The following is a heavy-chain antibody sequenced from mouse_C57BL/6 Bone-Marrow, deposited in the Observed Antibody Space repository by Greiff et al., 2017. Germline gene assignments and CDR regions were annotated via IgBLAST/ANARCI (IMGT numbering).Heavy chain of an antibody. CDR1: GFTFSDYG. V-gene: IGHV5-17*01. Sequence: DVKLVESGGGLVKPGGSLKLSCAASGFTFSDYGMHWVRQAPEKGLEWVAYISSGSSTIYYADTVKGRFTISRDNAKNTLFLQMTSLRSEDTAMYYCARGTGSPFAYWGQGTLVTGSA. CDR3: ARGTGSPFAY. CDR2: ISSGSSTI. J-gene: IGHJ3*01. D-gene: IGHD4-1*01.